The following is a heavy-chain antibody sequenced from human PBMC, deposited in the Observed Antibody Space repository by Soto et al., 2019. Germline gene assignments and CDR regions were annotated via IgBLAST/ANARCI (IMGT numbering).Heavy chain of an antibody. CDR3: ARARYSSGWWGFGY. Sequence: EVQLVESGGGLVQPGGSLRLSCAASGLTFSSYWMHWVRQAPGKGLVWVSRIRTDGSVTTYGDSVKGRFTISRDNAKNTLDLQVSSLRTEDTAVYYCARARYSSGWWGFGYWGQGTLVTVSS. J-gene: IGHJ4*02. V-gene: IGHV3-74*01. D-gene: IGHD6-19*01. CDR1: GLTFSSYW. CDR2: IRTDGSVT.